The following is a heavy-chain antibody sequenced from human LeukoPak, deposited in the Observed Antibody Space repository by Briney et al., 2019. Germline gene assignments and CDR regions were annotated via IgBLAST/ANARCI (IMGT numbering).Heavy chain of an antibody. CDR3: ARHRYYYDSSGYYYQP. D-gene: IGHD3-22*01. Sequence: PSETLSLTCTVSGASISSYYWSWIRQPPGKGLEWIGYIYYSGSTNYNPSLKSRVTISVDTSKNQFSLRLRSVTASDTAVYYCARHRYYYDSSGYYYQPWGQGTLVTVSS. J-gene: IGHJ5*02. CDR1: GASISSYY. V-gene: IGHV4-59*01. CDR2: IYYSGST.